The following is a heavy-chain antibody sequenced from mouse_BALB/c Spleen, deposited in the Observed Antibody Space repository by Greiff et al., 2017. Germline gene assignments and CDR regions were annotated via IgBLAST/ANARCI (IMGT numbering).Heavy chain of an antibody. J-gene: IGHJ1*01. CDR3: TRDDGSSYWYFDV. V-gene: IGHV5-6-4*01. CDR2: ISSGGSYT. Sequence: EVKVVESGGGLVKPGGSLKLSCAASGFTFSSYTMSWVRQTPEKRLEWVATISSGGSYTYYPDSVKGRFTISRDNAKNTLYLQMSSLKSEDTAMYYCTRDDGSSYWYFDVWGAGTTVTVSS. D-gene: IGHD1-1*01. CDR1: GFTFSSYT.